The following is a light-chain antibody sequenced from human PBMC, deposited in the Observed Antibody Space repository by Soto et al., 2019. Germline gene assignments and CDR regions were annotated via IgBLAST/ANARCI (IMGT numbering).Light chain of an antibody. J-gene: IGLJ2*01. CDR1: SRDVGAYVY. CDR2: EVT. V-gene: IGLV2-8*01. CDR3: SAYAGSNKLV. Sequence: QSVLTQPASVSGSPGESVTMSCTGTSRDVGAYVYVSWFQQHPGKAPKLLIYEVTKRPSGVPDRFSGSRSGNTASLTVSGLQVADEADYYCSAYAGSNKLVFGGGTKLTVL.